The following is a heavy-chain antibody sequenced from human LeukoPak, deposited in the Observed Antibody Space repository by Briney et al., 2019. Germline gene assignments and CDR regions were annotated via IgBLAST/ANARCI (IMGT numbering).Heavy chain of an antibody. Sequence: GGSLRLSCTASGFTFSRYWMTWVRQAPGKGLEWVANIKEDGSAKYYVDSMKGRFTISRDNARNSLYLQINSLRAEGTAVYYCARDSLGYGGYSYWGQGTLVTVSS. CDR1: GFTFSRYW. CDR3: ARDSLGYGGYSY. V-gene: IGHV3-7*04. CDR2: IKEDGSAK. D-gene: IGHD5-12*01. J-gene: IGHJ4*02.